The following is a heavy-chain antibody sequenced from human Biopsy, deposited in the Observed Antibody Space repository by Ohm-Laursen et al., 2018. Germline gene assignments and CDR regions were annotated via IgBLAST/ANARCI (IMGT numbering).Heavy chain of an antibody. V-gene: IGHV1-8*01. CDR3: ARGSFWFGGNYYYGMDV. J-gene: IGHJ6*02. D-gene: IGHD3-10*01. CDR1: GYTFTSYD. Sequence: GASVKVSCKASGYTFTSYDINWVRQATGQGLEWMGWMNPNSGNTDYAQKFQGRVTMARNTSISTAYMELNSLRSEDTAVYYCARGSFWFGGNYYYGMDVWGQGTTVTVSS. CDR2: MNPNSGNT.